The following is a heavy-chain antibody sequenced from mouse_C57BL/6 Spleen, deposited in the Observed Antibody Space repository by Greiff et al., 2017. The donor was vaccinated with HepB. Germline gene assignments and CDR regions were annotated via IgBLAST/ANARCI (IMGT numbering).Heavy chain of an antibody. D-gene: IGHD2-4*01. CDR3: ARHGPDYDYDGDAMDY. Sequence: QVQLKQSGAELVKPGASVKLSCKASGYTFTEYTIHWVKQRSGQGLEWIGWVYPGSGSIKYNEKFKDKATLTADKSSSTGYMELSRLTSEDSAVYFCARHGPDYDYDGDAMDYWGQGTSVTVSS. J-gene: IGHJ4*01. V-gene: IGHV1-62-2*01. CDR2: VYPGSGSI. CDR1: GYTFTEYT.